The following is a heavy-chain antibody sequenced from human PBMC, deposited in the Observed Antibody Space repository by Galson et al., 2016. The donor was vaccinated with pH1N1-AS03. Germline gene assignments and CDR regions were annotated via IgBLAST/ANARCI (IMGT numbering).Heavy chain of an antibody. CDR1: GFTFSTHT. V-gene: IGHV3-30*14. J-gene: IGHJ4*02. Sequence: SLRLSCAASGFTFSTHTMHWVRQAPGKGLEWVAAISYDGGDKFYADSVKGRFTISRDNSKNTLYLQMGSLRPEDMAVYYCARGPVSYANYCFPPPDYWGQGTLVTVSS. D-gene: IGHD2/OR15-2a*01. CDR2: ISYDGGDK. CDR3: ARGPVSYANYCFPPPDY.